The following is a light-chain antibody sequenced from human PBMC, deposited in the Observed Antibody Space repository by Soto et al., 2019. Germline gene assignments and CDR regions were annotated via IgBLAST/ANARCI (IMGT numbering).Light chain of an antibody. Sequence: DIQMTQSPSTLSASVGDRVTITCRASQNISRWLAWYQQKPGKAPNLLICDASTLDSGVPSRFSGSGSGTEFTLTISSLQPADFATYYCQQYNDYWGTFGQGTKVDIK. CDR1: QNISRW. V-gene: IGKV1-5*01. CDR3: QQYNDYWGT. J-gene: IGKJ1*01. CDR2: DAS.